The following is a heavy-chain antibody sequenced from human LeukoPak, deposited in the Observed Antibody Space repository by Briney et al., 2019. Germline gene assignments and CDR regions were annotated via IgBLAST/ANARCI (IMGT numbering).Heavy chain of an antibody. CDR3: AKVLRYFDWLPKADYYYYYGMDV. V-gene: IGHV3-7*03. J-gene: IGHJ6*02. CDR1: AFIFSGHW. CDR2: IKEDGSER. D-gene: IGHD3-9*01. Sequence: GGSLRLSCEGSAFIFSGHWMNWVRQTPGKGLEWVASIKEDGSERQYVDSVKGRFSISRDNSKNTLYLQMNSLRAEDTAVYYCAKVLRYFDWLPKADYYYYYGMDVWGQGTTVTVSS.